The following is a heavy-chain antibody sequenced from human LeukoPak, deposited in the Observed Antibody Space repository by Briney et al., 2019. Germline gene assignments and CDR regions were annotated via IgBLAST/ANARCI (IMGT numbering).Heavy chain of an antibody. J-gene: IGHJ4*02. Sequence: GGSLRLSWAASGFTFSSYGMGWVRQAPGKGLGWFSPITGSGGTTYYTDSVKGRFTISRDNSKNTLYMQMNSLRAGDTAVYYCAKDRLGAILYFDYWGQGTLVTVSS. CDR2: ITGSGGTT. CDR3: AKDRLGAILYFDY. V-gene: IGHV3-23*01. D-gene: IGHD1-26*01. CDR1: GFTFSSYG.